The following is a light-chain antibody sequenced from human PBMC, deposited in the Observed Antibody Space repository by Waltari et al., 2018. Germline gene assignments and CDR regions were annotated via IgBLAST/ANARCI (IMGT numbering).Light chain of an antibody. CDR1: RGISNW. CDR3: QQANSFPPT. V-gene: IGKV1-12*01. CDR2: AAS. J-gene: IGKJ2*01. Sequence: DIQMTQSPTSVSASVGDRVTITCRASRGISNWLAWYQQKSGLAPKLLIDAASNLQSGVPSRFSGSGAATDFTLTINSLQPEDFATYYCQQANSFPPTFGQGTKVEIK.